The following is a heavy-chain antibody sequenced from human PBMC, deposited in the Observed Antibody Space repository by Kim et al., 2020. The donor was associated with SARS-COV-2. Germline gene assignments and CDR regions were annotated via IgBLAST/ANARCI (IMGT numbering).Heavy chain of an antibody. D-gene: IGHD2-2*01. CDR3: ARDGPRGSSDY. V-gene: IGHV4-30-2*01. Sequence: TYSNPSLKGRVTISIDKSKNQFSLRLSSVTAADTAVYYCARDGPRGSSDYWGQGTLVTVSS. J-gene: IGHJ4*02. CDR2: T.